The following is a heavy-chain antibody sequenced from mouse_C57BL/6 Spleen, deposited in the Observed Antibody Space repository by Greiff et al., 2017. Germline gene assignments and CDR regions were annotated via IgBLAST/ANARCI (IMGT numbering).Heavy chain of an antibody. Sequence: QVQLQQSGPELVKPGASVKLSCKASGYTFTSYDINWVKQRPGQGLEWIGWIYPRDGSTKYNEKFKGKATLTVDTSSSTAYMELHSLTSEDSAVYVCASGDYGSPYYFDYWGQGTTLTVSS. CDR3: ASGDYGSPYYFDY. CDR2: IYPRDGST. D-gene: IGHD1-1*01. V-gene: IGHV1-85*01. CDR1: GYTFTSYD. J-gene: IGHJ2*01.